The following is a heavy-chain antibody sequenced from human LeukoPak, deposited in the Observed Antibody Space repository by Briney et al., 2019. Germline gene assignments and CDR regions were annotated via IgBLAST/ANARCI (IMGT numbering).Heavy chain of an antibody. CDR3: ARGPPSYYDYVWGSYRIPAFDY. D-gene: IGHD3-16*02. J-gene: IGHJ4*02. V-gene: IGHV1-2*02. Sequence: ASVKVSYKASGNTFTGYYMQWVRQAPGQGLEWMGWINPNSGGTNYAQKFKGRVTMTRDTSISTAYMELSRLRSDDTAVYYCARGPPSYYDYVWGSYRIPAFDYWGQGTLVTVSS. CDR2: INPNSGGT. CDR1: GNTFTGYY.